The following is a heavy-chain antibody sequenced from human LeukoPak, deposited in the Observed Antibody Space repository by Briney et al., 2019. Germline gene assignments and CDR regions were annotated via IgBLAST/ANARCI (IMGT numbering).Heavy chain of an antibody. CDR1: GGSFSGYC. V-gene: IGHV4-34*01. CDR3: ARGSPRGSSSRFDP. D-gene: IGHD6-6*01. Sequence: SETLSLTCAVYGGSFSGYCWSWIRQPPGKGLEWIGEINHSGSTNYNPSLKSRVTISVDTSKNQFSLKLSSVTAADTAVYYCARGSPRGSSSRFDPWGQGTLVTVSS. J-gene: IGHJ5*02. CDR2: INHSGST.